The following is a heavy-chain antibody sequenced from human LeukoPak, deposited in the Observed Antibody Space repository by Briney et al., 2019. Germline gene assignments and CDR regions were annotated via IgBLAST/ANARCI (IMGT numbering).Heavy chain of an antibody. D-gene: IGHD3-10*01. CDR1: GYTFTSYG. CDR2: ISAYNGNT. Sequence: ASVKVSCKASGYTFTSYGISWVRQAPGQGLEWMGWISAYNGNTNYAQKFQGRVTMTRDTSISTAYMELSRLRSDDTAVYYCARDSNLLLWFGELGGPAFDIWGQGTMVTVSS. CDR3: ARDSNLLLWFGELGGPAFDI. V-gene: IGHV1-18*01. J-gene: IGHJ3*02.